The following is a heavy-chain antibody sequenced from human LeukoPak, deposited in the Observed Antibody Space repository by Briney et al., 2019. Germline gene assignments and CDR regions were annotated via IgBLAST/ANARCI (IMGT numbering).Heavy chain of an antibody. CDR3: ARGSWGYSYTHYFDY. J-gene: IGHJ4*02. D-gene: IGHD5-18*01. CDR1: GGSFSGYY. V-gene: IGHV4-34*01. Sequence: SSETLSLTCAVYGGSFSGYYWSWIRQPPGKGLEWIGEINHSGSTNYNPSLKSRVTISVDTSKNQFSLKLSSVTAADTAVYYCARGSWGYSYTHYFDYWDQGTLVTVSS. CDR2: INHSGST.